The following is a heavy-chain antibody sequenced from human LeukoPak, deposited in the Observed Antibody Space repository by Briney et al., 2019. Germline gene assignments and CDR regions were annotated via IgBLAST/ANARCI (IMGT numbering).Heavy chain of an antibody. V-gene: IGHV4-34*01. J-gene: IGHJ5*02. Sequence: SETLSLTCAVYGASFSGYYWSWIRQPPGKGLEWLGEINHSGSTNYNPSLKSRVTISVDTSKNQFSLKLSSVTAADTAVYYCARGRVVPEGDWFDPWGQGTLVSVSS. CDR3: ARGRVVPEGDWFDP. CDR1: GASFSGYY. D-gene: IGHD2-2*01. CDR2: INHSGST.